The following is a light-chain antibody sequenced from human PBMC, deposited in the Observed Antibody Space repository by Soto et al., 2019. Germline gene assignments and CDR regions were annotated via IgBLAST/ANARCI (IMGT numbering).Light chain of an antibody. J-gene: IGKJ1*01. CDR3: QQYDTYSPET. CDR2: DAS. Sequence: RMTQSPSSLSATVGDRVTITCRASHSISSWLAWYQQKPGKAPKLLIYDASSLESGVPSRFSGSRSGTEFTLTISSLQPDDFATYYCQQYDTYSPETFGQGTKVDI. CDR1: HSISSW. V-gene: IGKV1-5*01.